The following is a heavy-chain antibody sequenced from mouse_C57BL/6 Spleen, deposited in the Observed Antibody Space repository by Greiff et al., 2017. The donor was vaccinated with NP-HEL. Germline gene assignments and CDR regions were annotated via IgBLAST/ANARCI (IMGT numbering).Heavy chain of an antibody. D-gene: IGHD2-2*01. V-gene: IGHV1-26*01. CDR1: GYTFTDYY. CDR2: INPNNGGT. CDR3: ARSEGYDWYFDV. Sequence: VQLQQSGPELVKPGASVKISCKASGYTFTDYYMNWVKQSHGKSLEWIGDINPNNGGTSYNQKFKGKATLTVDKSSSTAYMELRSLTSEDSAVYYCARSEGYDWYFDVWGTGTTVTVSS. J-gene: IGHJ1*03.